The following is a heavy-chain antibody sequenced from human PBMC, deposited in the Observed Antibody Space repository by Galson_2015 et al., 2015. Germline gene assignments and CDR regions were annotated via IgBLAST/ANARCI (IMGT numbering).Heavy chain of an antibody. J-gene: IGHJ4*02. CDR1: GFTFSSYA. CDR2: ISGSGGST. D-gene: IGHD1-7*01. CDR3: AKTRASTGTTLSFDY. Sequence: SLRLSCAASGFTFSSYAMSWVRQAPGKGLEWVSAISGSGGSTYYADTVKGQFTISRDNSKNTLYLQMNSLRAEDTAVYYCAKTRASTGTTLSFDYWGQGTLVTVSS. V-gene: IGHV3-23*01.